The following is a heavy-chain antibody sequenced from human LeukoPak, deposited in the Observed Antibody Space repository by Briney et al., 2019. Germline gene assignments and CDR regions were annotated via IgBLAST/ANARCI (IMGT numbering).Heavy chain of an antibody. J-gene: IGHJ5*02. D-gene: IGHD5/OR15-5a*01. CDR2: IIAYNGNT. CDR1: GGTFSSYA. V-gene: IGHV1-18*01. CDR3: ARDGYSVLNWFDP. Sequence: ASVKVSCKASGGTFSSYAISWVRQAPGQGLEWMGGIIAYNGNTNYAQKLQGRVTMTTDTFTSTAYMELRSLRSDDTAVYYCARDGYSVLNWFDPWGQGTLVTVSS.